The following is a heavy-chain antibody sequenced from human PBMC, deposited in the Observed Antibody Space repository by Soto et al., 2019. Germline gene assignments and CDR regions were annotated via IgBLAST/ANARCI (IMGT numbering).Heavy chain of an antibody. V-gene: IGHV4-34*01. CDR1: GGSFSGYY. J-gene: IGHJ4*02. CDR3: ARGTGTRNFDY. D-gene: IGHD1-7*01. CDR2: INHSGST. Sequence: SETLSLTCAVYGGSFSGYYWSWIRQPPGKGLEWIGEINHSGSTNYNPSLKSRVTISVDTSKNQFSLKLSSVTAADTAVYYCARGTGTRNFDYWGQGTLVTVSS.